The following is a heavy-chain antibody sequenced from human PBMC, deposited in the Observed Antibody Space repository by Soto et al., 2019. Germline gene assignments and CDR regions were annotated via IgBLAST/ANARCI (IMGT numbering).Heavy chain of an antibody. J-gene: IGHJ6*02. CDR3: ARERIGGSGSYYYGMDV. Sequence: ASVKVSCKASGYTFTSYYMHWVRQAPGQGLEWMGIINPSGGSTSYAQKFQGRVTMTRDTSTSTVYVELSSLRSEDTAVCYCARERIGGSGSYYYGMDVWGQGTTVTVSS. CDR2: INPSGGST. D-gene: IGHD3-10*01. V-gene: IGHV1-46*01. CDR1: GYTFTSYY.